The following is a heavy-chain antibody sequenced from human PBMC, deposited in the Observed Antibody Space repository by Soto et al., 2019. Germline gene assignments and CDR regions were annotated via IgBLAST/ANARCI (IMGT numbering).Heavy chain of an antibody. V-gene: IGHV4-34*02. J-gene: IGHJ2*01. D-gene: IGHD6-19*01. CDR1: GGSFNAYY. CDR2: VNHSGST. CDR3: ARQWLVRYFDL. Sequence: QVQLQQWGAGLLKPSETRSLTCAVSGGSFNAYYWSWIRQPPGKELEWIGEVNHSGSTTYNPSLKSRVTISVDTSKNRFSLKLSVMTAADTAVYYCARQWLVRYFDLWGRGTLVTVSS.